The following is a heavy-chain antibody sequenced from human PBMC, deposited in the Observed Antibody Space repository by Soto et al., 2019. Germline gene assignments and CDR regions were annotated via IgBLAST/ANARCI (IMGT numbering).Heavy chain of an antibody. V-gene: IGHV3-30*18. CDR3: AKDLQSYGDYDYYCSGMDV. CDR2: ISYDGTNK. CDR1: GFTFSTYG. D-gene: IGHD4-17*01. Sequence: QVQLVESGGGEVQPGSSLTISCAASGFTFSTYGMHWVRQTPGKGLEWVAVISYDGTNKFYSDSVKGRFTISRDNFKNTLTLQMNSLRADDTAVYSCAKDLQSYGDYDYYCSGMDVWGLGTRVTVSS. J-gene: IGHJ6*02.